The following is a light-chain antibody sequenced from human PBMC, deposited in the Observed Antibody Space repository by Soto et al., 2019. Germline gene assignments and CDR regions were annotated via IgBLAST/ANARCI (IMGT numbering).Light chain of an antibody. Sequence: ERVTTQSPATLSASPGESRTLSCRPSQSVNHNVAWYQQKPGQAPRLLIYGARSRATGVPDRFSGSGTGTDFTLTISSLQAEDFGVYFCHQYNNWPPSTFGQGTQLEIK. CDR3: HQYNNWPPST. V-gene: IGKV3-15*01. J-gene: IGKJ5*01. CDR1: QSVNHN. CDR2: GAR.